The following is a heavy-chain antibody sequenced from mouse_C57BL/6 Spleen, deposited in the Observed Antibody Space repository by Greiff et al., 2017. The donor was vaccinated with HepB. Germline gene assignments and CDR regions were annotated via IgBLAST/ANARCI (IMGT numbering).Heavy chain of an antibody. CDR1: GFTFSSYA. D-gene: IGHD3-1*01. Sequence: EVQVVESGEGLVKPGGSLKLSCAASGFTFSSYAMSWVRQTPEKRLEWVAYISSGGDYIYYADTVKGRFTISRDNARNTLYLQMSRLKSEDTAMYYCTRGGLGVFDYWGQGTTLTVSS. CDR2: ISSGGDYI. J-gene: IGHJ2*01. V-gene: IGHV5-9-1*02. CDR3: TRGGLGVFDY.